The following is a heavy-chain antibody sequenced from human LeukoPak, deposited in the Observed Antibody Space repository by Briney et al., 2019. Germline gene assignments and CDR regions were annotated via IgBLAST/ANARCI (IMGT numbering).Heavy chain of an antibody. CDR2: ISAYNGNT. CDR1: GYTFTSYG. V-gene: IGHV1-18*01. CDR3: ASVRITGTTHWFDP. J-gene: IGHJ5*02. Sequence: ASVKVSCKASGYTFTSYGTSWVRQAPGQGLEWMGWISAYNGNTNYAQKLQGRVTMTTDTSTSTAYMELRSLRSDDTAVYYCASVRITGTTHWFDPWGQGTLVTVSS. D-gene: IGHD1-7*01.